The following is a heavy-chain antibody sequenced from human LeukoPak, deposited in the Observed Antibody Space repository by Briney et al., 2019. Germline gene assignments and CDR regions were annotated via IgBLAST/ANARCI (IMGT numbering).Heavy chain of an antibody. D-gene: IGHD2-15*01. V-gene: IGHV4-4*07. J-gene: IGHJ4*02. CDR2: VYTSGST. CDR3: AKSVVAAKDYFDY. CDR1: GGSISSYY. Sequence: SETLSLTCTVSGGSISSYYWSWIRQPAGKRLEWIGRVYTSGSTNYNPSLKSRVTMSVDTSKNQFSLKLSSVTAADTAVYYRAKSVVAAKDYFDYCGQGTLVTVSS.